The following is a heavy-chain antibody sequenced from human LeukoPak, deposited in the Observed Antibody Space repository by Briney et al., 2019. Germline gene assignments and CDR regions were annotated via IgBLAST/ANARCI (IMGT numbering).Heavy chain of an antibody. D-gene: IGHD2-15*01. CDR2: ISTYTGDT. CDR3: ARESGGNTMAGDY. CDR1: GYTFTNGG. J-gene: IGHJ4*02. Sequence: ASVKVSCKASGYTFTNGGISWVRQAPGQGLEWMGWISTYTGDTNFAQNFKGRVTLTTDTTTNTAYMELRSLRSDDTAVYYCARESGGNTMAGDYWGQGTLVTVSS. V-gene: IGHV1-18*01.